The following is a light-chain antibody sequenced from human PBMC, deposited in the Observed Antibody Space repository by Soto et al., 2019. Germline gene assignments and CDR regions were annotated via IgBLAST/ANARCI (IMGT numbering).Light chain of an antibody. CDR3: QQYNDWPFT. CDR1: QSVRTN. J-gene: IGKJ3*01. V-gene: IGKV3-15*01. CDR2: AAS. Sequence: EIVMTQSPATLSVSPGERATLSCRASQSVRTNLAWYQQKPGQAPRLLIYAASTRATGIPARFSGSGSGTEFTLTISSLQSEDFAVYYCQQYNDWPFTFGPGTKVDIK.